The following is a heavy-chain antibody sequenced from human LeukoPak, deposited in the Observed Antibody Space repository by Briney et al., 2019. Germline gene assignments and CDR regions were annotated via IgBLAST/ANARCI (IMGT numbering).Heavy chain of an antibody. J-gene: IGHJ4*02. Sequence: SETLSLTCAVYGGSFSGYYWSWLRQPPGKGLEWIGEINHSGSTNYNPSLKSRGTISVDTSKNQFPLKLSSVTAADTAVYYCARGHYKYYDFWSGLYYFDYWGQGTLVTVSS. V-gene: IGHV4-34*01. D-gene: IGHD3-3*01. CDR2: INHSGST. CDR1: GGSFSGYY. CDR3: ARGHYKYYDFWSGLYYFDY.